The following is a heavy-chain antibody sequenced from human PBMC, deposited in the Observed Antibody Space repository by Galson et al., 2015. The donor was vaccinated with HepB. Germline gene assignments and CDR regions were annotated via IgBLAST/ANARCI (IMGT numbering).Heavy chain of an antibody. V-gene: IGHV3-48*01. Sequence: SLRLSCAASGFTFSSYSMNWVRQAPGKGLEWVSYISSSSSTIYYADSVKGRFTISRDNAKNSLYLQMNSLRAEDTAVYYCARDSEYCTNGVCYGMDVWGQGTTVTVSS. CDR1: GFTFSSYS. CDR3: ARDSEYCTNGVCYGMDV. CDR2: ISSSSSTI. D-gene: IGHD2-8*01. J-gene: IGHJ6*02.